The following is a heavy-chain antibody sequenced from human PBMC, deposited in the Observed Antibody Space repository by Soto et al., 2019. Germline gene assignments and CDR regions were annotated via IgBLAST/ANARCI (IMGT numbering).Heavy chain of an antibody. Sequence: QVQLVESGGGVVQPGRSLRLSCAASGFTFSSYAMHWVRQAPGKGLEWVAVISYDGSNKYYADSVKGRFTISRDNSKNWLYLQMNSLRSEDTAVYYCPRGEEGGADYFDSWGQGALVTVPS. CDR1: GFTFSSYA. CDR2: ISYDGSNK. J-gene: IGHJ4*02. CDR3: PRGEEGGADYFDS. V-gene: IGHV3-30-3*01. D-gene: IGHD3-10*01.